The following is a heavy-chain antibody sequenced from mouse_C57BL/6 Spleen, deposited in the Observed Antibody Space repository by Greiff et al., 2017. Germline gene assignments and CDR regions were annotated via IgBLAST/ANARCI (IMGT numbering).Heavy chain of an antibody. J-gene: IGHJ3*01. CDR1: GYTFTSYW. CDR3: ARDGSSYEVAY. Sequence: QVQLQQSGAELVKPGASVKLSCKASGYTFTSYWMHWVKQRPGQGLEWIGIIHPNSGSTNYNEKFKSKATLTVDKSSSTAYMQLSSLTSEDSAVYYCARDGSSYEVAYWGQGTLVTVSA. D-gene: IGHD1-1*01. V-gene: IGHV1-64*01. CDR2: IHPNSGST.